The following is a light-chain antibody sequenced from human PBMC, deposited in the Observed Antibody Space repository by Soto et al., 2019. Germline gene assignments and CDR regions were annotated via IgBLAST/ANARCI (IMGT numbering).Light chain of an antibody. V-gene: IGLV2-23*02. CDR2: DVT. Sequence: QSALTQPASVSGSPGQSITISCTGTSSDVGSNNLVSWYQQHPGKAPKLMIYDVTKRPSGISNRFAGSKSDNTASLTISGLHAEDEADYYCCSYAATNTLVFGAGTKLTVL. J-gene: IGLJ3*02. CDR3: CSYAATNTLV. CDR1: SSDVGSNNL.